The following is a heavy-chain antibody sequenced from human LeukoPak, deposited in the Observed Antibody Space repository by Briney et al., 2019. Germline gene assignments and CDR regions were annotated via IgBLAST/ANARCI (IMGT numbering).Heavy chain of an antibody. Sequence: GGSLRLSCAASGFIFDDYGMSWVRHAPGKGLEWFSGINWNGGSTGYVDSVKGRFTVSRDNAKNSLYVQMNSLRAEDTALYYCARGGYSGSYFAYWGQGTLVTVSS. CDR2: INWNGGST. V-gene: IGHV3-20*04. J-gene: IGHJ4*02. CDR1: GFIFDDYG. CDR3: ARGGYSGSYFAY. D-gene: IGHD1-26*01.